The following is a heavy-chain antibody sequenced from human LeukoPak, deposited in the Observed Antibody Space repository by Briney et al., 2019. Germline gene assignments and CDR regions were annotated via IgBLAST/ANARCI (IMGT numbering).Heavy chain of an antibody. CDR1: GFTFRNYV. D-gene: IGHD3-3*01. CDR2: TSSDLKAN. CDR3: ARERQLRFLEWLFSY. Sequence: GGSLGLSCAASGFTFRNYVIHWVRQAPGKGPEWVAVTSSDLKANYYADSVKGRFTISRDNSKNTLYLQMNSLRAEDTAVYYCARERQLRFLEWLFSYWGQGTLVTVSS. J-gene: IGHJ4*02. V-gene: IGHV3-30*03.